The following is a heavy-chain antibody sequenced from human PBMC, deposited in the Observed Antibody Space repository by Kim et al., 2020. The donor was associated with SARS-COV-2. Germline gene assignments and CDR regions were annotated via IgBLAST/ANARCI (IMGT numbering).Heavy chain of an antibody. V-gene: IGHV4-34*01. J-gene: IGHJ5*02. CDR3: ARGFIISNWFDP. Sequence: NHHPALKSRVTISGDTSKNQFSLKLSSVTAADTAVYYCARGFIISNWFDPWGQGTLVTVSS. D-gene: IGHD3-10*01.